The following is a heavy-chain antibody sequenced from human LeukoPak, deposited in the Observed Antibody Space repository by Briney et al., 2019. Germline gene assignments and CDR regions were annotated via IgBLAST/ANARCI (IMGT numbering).Heavy chain of an antibody. J-gene: IGHJ4*02. CDR1: VYTFTDYY. Sequence: ASVNVSCKASVYTFTDYYMHWVRQAPGQGPEWMGWINPTSGGTNYAQKFQGRVTMTRDTSISTAYLELSRLRSDDTAVYYCARGSLELLGMSYWGQGTLVTVSS. V-gene: IGHV1-2*02. CDR3: ARGSLELLGMSY. D-gene: IGHD1-26*01. CDR2: INPTSGGT.